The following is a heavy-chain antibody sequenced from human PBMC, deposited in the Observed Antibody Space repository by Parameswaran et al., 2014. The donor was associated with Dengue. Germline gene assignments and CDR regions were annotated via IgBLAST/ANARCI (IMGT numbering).Heavy chain of an antibody. V-gene: IGHV3-48*03. J-gene: IGHJ6*03. CDR2: ISSSGSTI. CDR3: ARDSFALSWGYYYYYMDV. Sequence: WIRQPPGKGLEWVSYISSSGSTIYYADSVKGRFTISRDNAKNSLYLQMNSLRAEDTAVYYCARDSFALSWGYYYYYMDVWGKGTTVTVSS. D-gene: IGHD3-16*01.